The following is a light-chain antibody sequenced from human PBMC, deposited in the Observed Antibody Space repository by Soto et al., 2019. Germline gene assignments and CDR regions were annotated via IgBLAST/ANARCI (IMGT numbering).Light chain of an antibody. CDR3: QQRSNLLT. J-gene: IGKJ3*01. CDR1: QSLSNF. CDR2: DAS. Sequence: EIVLTQSPATLSLSPGERATLSCRASQSLSNFLAWYQQKPGQAPRLLIYDASNRATGIAVMFSGSGSGTDFTLTISSLEPEDFAVYFCQQRSNLLTFCPGNTVEFK. V-gene: IGKV3-11*01.